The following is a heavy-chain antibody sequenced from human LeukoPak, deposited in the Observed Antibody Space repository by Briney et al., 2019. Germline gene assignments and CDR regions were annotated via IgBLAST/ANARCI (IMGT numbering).Heavy chain of an antibody. CDR2: INPNTGGT. D-gene: IGHD4-11*01. V-gene: IGHV1-2*06. J-gene: IGHJ4*02. Sequence: ASVKVSCKASGYTFTGYYMHWVRQAPGRGLEWMSRINPNTGGTNYAQKFQGRVTMSRDTSISTAYMELSRLRSDDTAVYYCARDAYSNYYYFDYWGQGTLVTVSS. CDR3: ARDAYSNYYYFDY. CDR1: GYTFTGYY.